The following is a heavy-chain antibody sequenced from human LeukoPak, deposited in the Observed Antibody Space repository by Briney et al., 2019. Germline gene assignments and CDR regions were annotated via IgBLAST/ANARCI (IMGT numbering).Heavy chain of an antibody. V-gene: IGHV3-20*04. CDR3: ARRYYDFWSGYFQEGAFDI. Sequence: GGSLRLSCTASGFTFGDYAMSWVRQAPGKGLEWVSGINWNGGSTGYADSVKGRFTISRDNAKNSLYLQMNSLRAEDTALYYCARRYYDFWSGYFQEGAFDIWGQGTMVTVSS. CDR2: INWNGGST. J-gene: IGHJ3*02. D-gene: IGHD3-3*01. CDR1: GFTFGDYA.